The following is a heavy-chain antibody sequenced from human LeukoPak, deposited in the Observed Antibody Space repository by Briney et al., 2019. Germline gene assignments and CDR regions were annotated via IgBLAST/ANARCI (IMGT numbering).Heavy chain of an antibody. CDR2: IWYDGSNK. V-gene: IGHV3-33*01. D-gene: IGHD3-22*01. CDR3: ARDYYDRTSDY. CDR1: GFTFSSYG. Sequence: GGSLRLSCAASGFTFSSYGMHWVRQAPGKGLEWVAVIWYDGSNKYYADSVKGRFTISRDNSKNTLYLQMNSLRAKDTAVYYCARDYYDRTSDYWGQGTLVTVSS. J-gene: IGHJ4*02.